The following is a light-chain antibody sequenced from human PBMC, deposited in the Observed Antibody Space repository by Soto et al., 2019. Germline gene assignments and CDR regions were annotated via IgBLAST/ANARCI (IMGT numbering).Light chain of an antibody. CDR3: GSYAGMYTVL. CDR1: SSDVGGYKY. V-gene: IGLV2-11*01. Sequence: QSALTQPRSVSGSPGQSVTISCTGTSSDVGGYKYFSWYQQQPGNVPLLIIYDIRERPAGVPDRFSGYKSGYTALLSICGRPDEDAAYYYCGSYAGMYTVLFGGGTKLTVL. CDR2: DIR. J-gene: IGLJ2*01.